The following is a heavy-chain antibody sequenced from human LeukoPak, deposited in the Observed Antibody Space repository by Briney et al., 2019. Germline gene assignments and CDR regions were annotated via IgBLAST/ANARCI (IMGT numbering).Heavy chain of an antibody. V-gene: IGHV3-21*01. Sequence: PGGSLRLSCAASGFTFSSYSMNWVRQAPGKGLEWVSSISSSSSYIYYADSVKGRFTISRDNAKNSLYLQMNSLRAEDTAVYYCARDLSVVAAYFDYWGQGTLVTVSS. J-gene: IGHJ4*02. CDR2: ISSSSSYI. CDR1: GFTFSSYS. CDR3: ARDLSVVAAYFDY. D-gene: IGHD2-15*01.